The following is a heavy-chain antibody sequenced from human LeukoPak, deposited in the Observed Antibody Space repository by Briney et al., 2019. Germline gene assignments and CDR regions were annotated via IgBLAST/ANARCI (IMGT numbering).Heavy chain of an antibody. CDR2: ISAYNGNT. V-gene: IGHV1-18*01. CDR1: GYTFTSYG. J-gene: IGHJ3*02. CDR3: ARGYSSAMIDAFDI. D-gene: IGHD6-19*01. Sequence: ASVKVSCKASGYTFTSYGISWVRQAPGQGLEWMGWISAYNGNTNYAQKLQGRVTMTTDTSMSTAYMELRSLRSDDTAVYYCARGYSSAMIDAFDIWGQGTMVTVSS.